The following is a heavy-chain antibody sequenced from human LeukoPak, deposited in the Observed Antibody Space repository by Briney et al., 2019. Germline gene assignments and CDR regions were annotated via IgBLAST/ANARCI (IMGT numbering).Heavy chain of an antibody. Sequence: ASVKVSCKASGYTFTSYGISWVRQAPGQGLEWMGWISAYDGSTNYAQKLQGRVTMTTDTSTSTAYMELSSLRSEDTAVYYCAREIGPIQLHLWGSAFDYWGQGTLVTVSS. D-gene: IGHD5-18*01. CDR3: AREIGPIQLHLWGSAFDY. CDR2: ISAYDGST. V-gene: IGHV1-18*01. J-gene: IGHJ4*02. CDR1: GYTFTSYG.